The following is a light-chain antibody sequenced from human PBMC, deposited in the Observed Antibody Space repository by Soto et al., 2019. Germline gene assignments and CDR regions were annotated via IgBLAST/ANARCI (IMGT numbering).Light chain of an antibody. Sequence: EIVLTQSPGTLSLSPGERATLSCRASQSVRGNYLAWYQQKPGQAPRLLISGASSRASGIPDRFSGSGSGTDFTLNISRLEPEDFAVYYCQQYNNWPRATFGGGTKVEIK. J-gene: IGKJ4*01. CDR1: QSVRGNY. V-gene: IGKV3-20*01. CDR2: GAS. CDR3: QQYNNWPRAT.